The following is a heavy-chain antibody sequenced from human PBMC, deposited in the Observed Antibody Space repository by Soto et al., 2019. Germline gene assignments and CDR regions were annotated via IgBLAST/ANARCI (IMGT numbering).Heavy chain of an antibody. Sequence: QVQLQESGPGLVKPSGTLSLTCAVSGDSMNNNNWWSWVRQSPRKGLEWIAEIYHSGATNYNPSLQSRVTISIDKSEKQFSLKLNSVTAADTDVYYCARAGLGLAFDSWGQGALVTVSS. CDR2: IYHSGAT. D-gene: IGHD6-19*01. V-gene: IGHV4-4*02. CDR1: GDSMNNNNW. CDR3: ARAGLGLAFDS. J-gene: IGHJ5*01.